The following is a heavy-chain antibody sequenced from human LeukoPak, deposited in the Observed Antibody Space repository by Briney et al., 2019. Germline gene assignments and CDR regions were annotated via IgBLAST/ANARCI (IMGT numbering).Heavy chain of an antibody. J-gene: IGHJ4*02. CDR3: ARDGAVAGSAYFDY. Sequence: GGSLRLSCAASGFTFSSYSMNWVRQAPGKGLEWVSYISSSSSTIYYADSVKGRFTISRDNAKNSLYLQMNSLRAEDTAVYYCARDGAVAGSAYFDYWGQGTLVTVSS. V-gene: IGHV3-48*04. D-gene: IGHD6-19*01. CDR2: ISSSSSTI. CDR1: GFTFSSYS.